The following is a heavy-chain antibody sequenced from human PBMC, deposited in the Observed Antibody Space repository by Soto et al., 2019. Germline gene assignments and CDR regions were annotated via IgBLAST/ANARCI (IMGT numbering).Heavy chain of an antibody. CDR1: GYTFTNHY. Sequence: QVQLEQSGAEVKKPGASVKVSCKASGYTFTNHYIHWVRQGPGQGPEWMGTINPSGGKTDYVQKFKGRVTLTSDTPTSTVYMELRSLRSEDTAIYYCARDEYHYGSGSSYSTLDDWGQGTLVTVSS. D-gene: IGHD3-10*01. CDR3: ARDEYHYGSGSSYSTLDD. CDR2: INPSGGKT. V-gene: IGHV1-46*01. J-gene: IGHJ4*02.